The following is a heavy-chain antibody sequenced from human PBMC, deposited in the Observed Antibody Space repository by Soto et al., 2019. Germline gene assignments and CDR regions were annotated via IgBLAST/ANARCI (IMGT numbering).Heavy chain of an antibody. CDR3: ARVVDYYDPYYYYGMDV. CDR1: GFTFSSYS. D-gene: IGHD3-22*01. J-gene: IGHJ6*02. Sequence: EVQLVESGGGLVKPGGSLRLSCAASGFTFSSYSMNWVRQAPGKGLEWVSSITGSSTYIYYADSVKGRFNTSRDNAKKSLSRQMNSQRAEDTAVYYCARVVDYYDPYYYYGMDVWGQGTTVTVSS. V-gene: IGHV3-21*01. CDR2: ITGSSTYI.